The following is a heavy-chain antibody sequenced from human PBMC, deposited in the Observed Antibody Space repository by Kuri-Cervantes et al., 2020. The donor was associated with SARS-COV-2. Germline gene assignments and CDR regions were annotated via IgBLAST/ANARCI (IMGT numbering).Heavy chain of an antibody. CDR1: GCTFTSYA. D-gene: IGHD3-3*01. V-gene: IGHV1-3*01. CDR2: INAGNGNT. Sequence: ASVKVSCKASGCTFTSYAMHWVRQAPGQRLEWMGWINAGNGNTKYSQKFQGRVTITRDTSASTAYMELSSLRSEDTAVYYCARLRGDFWSEGDYYYYGMDAWGQGTTVTVSS. CDR3: ARLRGDFWSEGDYYYYGMDA. J-gene: IGHJ6*02.